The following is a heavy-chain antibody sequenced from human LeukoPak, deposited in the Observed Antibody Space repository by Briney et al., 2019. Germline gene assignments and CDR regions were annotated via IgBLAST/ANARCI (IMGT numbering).Heavy chain of an antibody. CDR1: GFTVSDDY. D-gene: IGHD6-19*01. CDR3: AREQWLDS. CDR2: ISRSGST. J-gene: IGHJ4*02. Sequence: GGSLRLSCAASGFTVSDDYMSWVRQAPGKGLEWVSVISRSGSTYYADTVKGRFTISRDNSKNTLYLHMNSLRAEDTAVYYCAREQWLDSWGQGTLVTVSS. V-gene: IGHV3-66*01.